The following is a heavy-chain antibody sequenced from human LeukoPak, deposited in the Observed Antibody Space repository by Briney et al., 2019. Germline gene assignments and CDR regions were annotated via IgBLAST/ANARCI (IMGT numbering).Heavy chain of an antibody. D-gene: IGHD5-24*01. Sequence: ASVKVSCKASGYTFTSYGISWVRQAPGQGLEWMGWISAYNGNTNYAQKLQGRVTMTTDTSTSTAYMELRSLRSDDTVVYYCARDQVKMATITEIDYWGQGTLVTVSS. CDR2: ISAYNGNT. CDR3: ARDQVKMATITEIDY. V-gene: IGHV1-18*01. CDR1: GYTFTSYG. J-gene: IGHJ4*02.